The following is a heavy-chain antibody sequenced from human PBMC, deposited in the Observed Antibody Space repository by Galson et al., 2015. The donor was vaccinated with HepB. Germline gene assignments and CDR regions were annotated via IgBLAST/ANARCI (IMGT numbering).Heavy chain of an antibody. V-gene: IGHV1-69*04. CDR1: GGTFSSYV. Sequence: SVKVSCKASGGTFSSYVISWVRQAPGQGLEWMGRIIPILGIANYAQKSQGRVTITADKSTSTAYMELSSLRSEDTAVYYCARDPSSPPPGDWGQGTLVTVSS. CDR2: IIPILGIA. D-gene: IGHD6-13*01. J-gene: IGHJ4*02. CDR3: ARDPSSPPPGD.